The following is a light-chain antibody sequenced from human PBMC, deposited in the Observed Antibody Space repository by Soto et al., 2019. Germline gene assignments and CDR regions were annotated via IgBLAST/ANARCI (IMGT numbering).Light chain of an antibody. Sequence: QSALTQPASVSGSPGQPITISCTGTSSDVGGYNYVSWYQQHPAKAPKLIIYGVSNRPSGVSNHFSGSKSGNTASLTISGLQAEDEADYYCSSYTGSSTVVFGGGTKVTVL. CDR3: SSYTGSSTVV. J-gene: IGLJ2*01. V-gene: IGLV2-14*01. CDR2: GVS. CDR1: SSDVGGYNY.